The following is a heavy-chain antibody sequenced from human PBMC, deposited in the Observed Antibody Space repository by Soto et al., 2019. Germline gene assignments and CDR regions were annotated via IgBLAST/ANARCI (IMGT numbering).Heavy chain of an antibody. J-gene: IGHJ4*02. CDR3: AKDTGRGGGSVFDY. Sequence: LRLSCAPSGFIFSNYAMSWVRQARGKGLEWVSAISGSGADTYYTESVKGRFTISRDNFKNTLYLQMKSLRAEDTAVYYCAKDTGRGGGSVFDYWGQGTLVTVSS. CDR2: ISGSGADT. CDR1: GFIFSNYA. D-gene: IGHD2-15*01. V-gene: IGHV3-23*01.